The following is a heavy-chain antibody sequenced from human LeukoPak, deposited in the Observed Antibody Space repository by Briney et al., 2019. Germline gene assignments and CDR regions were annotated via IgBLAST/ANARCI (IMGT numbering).Heavy chain of an antibody. CDR1: GDSITSADYY. CDR2: IYTTGST. J-gene: IGHJ5*02. Sequence: SETLSLTCTVSGDSITSADYYWGWIRQSAGKGLEWIGRIYTTGSTSYNPSLRTRVIISADTSKNQFSLKLSSVTTTDTAVYYCARMRVVRGLSNWFDPWGQGALVTVSS. D-gene: IGHD3-10*02. CDR3: ARMRVVRGLSNWFDP. V-gene: IGHV4-61*02.